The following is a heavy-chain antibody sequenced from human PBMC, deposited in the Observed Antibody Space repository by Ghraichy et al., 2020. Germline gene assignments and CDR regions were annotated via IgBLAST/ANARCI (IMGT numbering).Heavy chain of an antibody. CDR3: ASLLGGYLDY. Sequence: SETLSLTCTVSGGSISSYYWSWIRQPPGKGLEWIGYIYYSGSTNYNPSLKSRVTISVDTSKNQFSLKLSSVTAADTAVYYCASLLGGYLDYWGQGTLVTVSS. CDR1: GGSISSYY. D-gene: IGHD2-15*01. J-gene: IGHJ4*02. CDR2: IYYSGST. V-gene: IGHV4-59*01.